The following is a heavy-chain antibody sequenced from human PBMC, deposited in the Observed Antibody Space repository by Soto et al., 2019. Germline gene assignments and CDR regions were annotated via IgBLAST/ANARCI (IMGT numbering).Heavy chain of an antibody. Sequence: GGSLRLSCAASGFTFDDSAMHWVRQAPGKGLEWVSLISWDGGSTYNADSVKGRFTISRDNSKNSLYLQMNSLSADDTDLYYCAKGILRGSYGSYGMDVWGQGSTVTVSS. J-gene: IGHJ6*02. CDR2: ISWDGGST. D-gene: IGHD1-26*01. CDR1: GFTFDDSA. V-gene: IGHV3-43D*03. CDR3: AKGILRGSYGSYGMDV.